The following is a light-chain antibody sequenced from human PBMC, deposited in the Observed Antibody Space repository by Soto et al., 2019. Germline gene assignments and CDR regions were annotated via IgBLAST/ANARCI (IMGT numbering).Light chain of an antibody. Sequence: DIVMTQSPDSLAVSLGERATINCKSSQSVLYSSNNKSYLTWYQQKPGQPPKLLIYWASTRESGVPDRFSGSGSGTDFTLTISSLQAEDAAVYYCQQYYSTPTFGQGTKVDIK. CDR1: QSVLYSSNNKSY. V-gene: IGKV4-1*01. J-gene: IGKJ1*01. CDR3: QQYYSTPT. CDR2: WAS.